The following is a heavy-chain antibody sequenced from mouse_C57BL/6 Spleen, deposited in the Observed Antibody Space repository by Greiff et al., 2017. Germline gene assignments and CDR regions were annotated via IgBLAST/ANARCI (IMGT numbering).Heavy chain of an antibody. CDR3: ARPNYDGAMDY. Sequence: EVKVEESGPGLVKPSQSLSLTCSVTGYSITSGYYWNWIRQFPGNKLEWMGYISYDGSNNYNPSLKNRISITRDTSKNQFFLKLNSVTTEDTATYYCARPNYDGAMDYWGQGTSVTVSS. CDR1: GYSITSGYY. CDR2: ISYDGSN. J-gene: IGHJ4*01. D-gene: IGHD2-4*01. V-gene: IGHV3-6*01.